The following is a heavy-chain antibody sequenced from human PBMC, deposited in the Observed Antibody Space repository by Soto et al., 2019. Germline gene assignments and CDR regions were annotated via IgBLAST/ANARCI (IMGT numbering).Heavy chain of an antibody. CDR2: ISGDGDST. CDR1: GFTISSYW. CDR3: SKDGYYDSSGSRIVAYFDS. J-gene: IGHJ4*02. Sequence: PGGSLRLSCAASGFTISSYWMYWIRQVPGKGLEWVSAISGDGDSTNYADSVKGRFTISRDNTKNTLYLQMNSLRAEDTAVYYCSKDGYYDSSGSRIVAYFDSWGQGILVTVSS. D-gene: IGHD3-22*01. V-gene: IGHV3-23*01.